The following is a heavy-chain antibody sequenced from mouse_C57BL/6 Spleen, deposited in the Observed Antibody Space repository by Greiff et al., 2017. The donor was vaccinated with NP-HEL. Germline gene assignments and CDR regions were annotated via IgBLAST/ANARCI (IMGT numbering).Heavy chain of an antibody. CDR3: ARQGTFYYDYDGNWEVDY. J-gene: IGHJ2*01. D-gene: IGHD2-4*01. Sequence: EVKLMESGPGLVKPSQSLSLTCSVTGYSITSGYYWNWIRQFPGNKLEWMGYISYDGSNNYNPSLKNRISITRDTSKNQFFLKLNSVTTEDTATYYCARQGTFYYDYDGNWEVDYWGQGTTLTVSS. CDR1: GYSITSGYY. CDR2: ISYDGSN. V-gene: IGHV3-6*01.